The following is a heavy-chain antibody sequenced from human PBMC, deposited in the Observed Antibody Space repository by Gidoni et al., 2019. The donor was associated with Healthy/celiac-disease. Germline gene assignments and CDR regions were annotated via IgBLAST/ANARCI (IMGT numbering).Heavy chain of an antibody. J-gene: IGHJ4*02. D-gene: IGHD1-26*01. CDR3: ARLPLWGSHPTEFDY. Sequence: QLQLQESGPGLVTPSETLPLTCTVSGGSISSSSYYWGWIRQPPGKGLEWIGSIYYSGSTYYNPSLKSRVTISVDTSKNQFSLKLSSVTAADTAVYYCARLPLWGSHPTEFDYWGQGTLVTVSS. CDR1: GGSISSSSYY. CDR2: IYYSGST. V-gene: IGHV4-39*01.